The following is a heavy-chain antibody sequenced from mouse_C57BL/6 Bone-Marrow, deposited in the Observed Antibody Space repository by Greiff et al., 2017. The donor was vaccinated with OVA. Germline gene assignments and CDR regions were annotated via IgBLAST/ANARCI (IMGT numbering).Heavy chain of an antibody. CDR1: GFNIKDDY. Sequence: EVQRVESGAELVRPGASVKLSCTASGFNIKDDYMHWVKQRPEQGLEWIGWIDPENGDTEYASKFQGKATITADTSSNTAYLQLSSLTSEDTAVYYCTSHYYGSSLWDYWGQGTSVTVSS. CDR3: TSHYYGSSLWDY. D-gene: IGHD1-1*01. CDR2: IDPENGDT. J-gene: IGHJ4*01. V-gene: IGHV14-4*01.